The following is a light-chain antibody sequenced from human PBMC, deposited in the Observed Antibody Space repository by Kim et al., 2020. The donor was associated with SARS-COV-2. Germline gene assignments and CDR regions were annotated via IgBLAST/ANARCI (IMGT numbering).Light chain of an antibody. J-gene: IGLJ1*01. CDR1: SSNIGNIF. Sequence: GQRVTISCSGSSSNIGNIFVSWYQQLPGTAPKLLIYDNNKRPSGIPDRFSGSKSGTSATLAITGLQTGDEADYYCGSWDSSLSAAVFGTGTKVTVL. V-gene: IGLV1-51*01. CDR3: GSWDSSLSAAV. CDR2: DNN.